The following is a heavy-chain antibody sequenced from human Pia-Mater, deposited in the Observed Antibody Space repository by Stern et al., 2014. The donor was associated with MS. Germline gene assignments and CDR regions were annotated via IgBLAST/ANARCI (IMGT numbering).Heavy chain of an antibody. CDR1: GGTFSDNA. J-gene: IGHJ5*01. Sequence: VQLVQSGAEVKKPGSSVKVSCKVSGGTFSDNAFSWVRPAPGQGLEWMGGIIPIFGAADYAQNFQGRVTITADESTSTVYMEMSSLRSEDTAVYHCARGAYCGGDCYWGWFDSWGQGTLVTVSS. D-gene: IGHD2-21*02. CDR3: ARGAYCGGDCYWGWFDS. V-gene: IGHV1-69*01. CDR2: IIPIFGAA.